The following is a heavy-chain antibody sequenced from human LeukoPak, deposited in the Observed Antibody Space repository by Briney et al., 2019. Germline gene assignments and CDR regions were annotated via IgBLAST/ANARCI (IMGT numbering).Heavy chain of an antibody. CDR2: INPNSGVT. Sequence: ASVKVSCKASGYTFTGYYMQWVRQAPGQGLEWMGWINPNSGVTNYAQKFQGRVTMTRDTSISTAYMELSSLRAEDTAIYYCAKESSSGGLDYWGQGTLVTVSS. CDR1: GYTFTGYY. D-gene: IGHD6-19*01. J-gene: IGHJ4*02. V-gene: IGHV1-2*02. CDR3: AKESSSGGLDY.